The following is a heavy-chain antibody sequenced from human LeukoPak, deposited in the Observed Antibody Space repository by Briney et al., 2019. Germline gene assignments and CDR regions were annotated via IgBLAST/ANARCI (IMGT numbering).Heavy chain of an antibody. CDR3: ARGIAFDY. V-gene: IGHV4-59*01. J-gene: IGHJ4*02. CDR2: IYYSGST. CDR1: GGSISSYY. Sequence: SETLSPTCTVSGGSISSYYWSWIRQPPGKGLEWIGYIYYSGSTNYNPSLKSRVTLSVDTSKNQFSLKLSSVTAADTAVYYCARGIAFDYWGQGTLVTVSS. D-gene: IGHD6-13*01.